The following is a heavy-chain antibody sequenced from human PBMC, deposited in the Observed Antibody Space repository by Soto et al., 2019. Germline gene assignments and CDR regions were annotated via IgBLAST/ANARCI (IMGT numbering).Heavy chain of an antibody. CDR2: ISTYNGNT. CDR1: GYTFTGFG. V-gene: IGHV1-18*01. J-gene: IGHJ5*02. D-gene: IGHD2-21*02. Sequence: QVQLVQSGTEVRKPGASVKVSCKASGYTFTGFGITWVRQAPGQGLEWMGWISTYNGNTKYAQKFQGRVTMTTDTSTSTAYMELRSLRSDDTAVYYWGRDHRGGNSGGRFDPWGQGTLVTVSS. CDR3: GRDHRGGNSGGRFDP.